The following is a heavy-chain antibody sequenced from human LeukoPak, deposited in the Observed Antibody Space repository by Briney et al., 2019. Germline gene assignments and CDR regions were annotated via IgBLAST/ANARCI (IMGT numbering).Heavy chain of an antibody. J-gene: IGHJ6*03. CDR1: GFTFRSYG. Sequence: GGSLRLSCVASGFTFRSYGMHWVRQVPGKGLEWVTFIRHDGGNPYYADSVRGRFTISRDNSKSTLYLEMNSLRAEDTAVYFCAKDGKYCSSTTCYNHYYYYYMDVWGKGTTVTVSS. CDR2: IRHDGGNP. D-gene: IGHD2-2*02. CDR3: AKDGKYCSSTTCYNHYYYYYMDV. V-gene: IGHV3-30*02.